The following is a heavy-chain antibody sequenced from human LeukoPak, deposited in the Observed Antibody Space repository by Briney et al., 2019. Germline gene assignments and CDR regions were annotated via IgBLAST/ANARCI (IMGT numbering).Heavy chain of an antibody. V-gene: IGHV1-46*01. D-gene: IGHD3-22*01. Sequence: ASVKVSCKASGYTFTSYHMHWVRQAPGQGLEWMGIINPSGGSTSYAQRFQGRVTMTRDTSTSTVYMELSSLRSEDTAVYYCARDRAQVYYYDSSGYSGAYFDYWGQGTLVTVSS. CDR1: GYTFTSYH. CDR3: ARDRAQVYYYDSSGYSGAYFDY. CDR2: INPSGGST. J-gene: IGHJ4*02.